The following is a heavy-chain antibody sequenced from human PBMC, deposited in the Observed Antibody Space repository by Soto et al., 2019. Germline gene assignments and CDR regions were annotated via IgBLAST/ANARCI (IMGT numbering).Heavy chain of an antibody. CDR1: GFSLSTSGVG. J-gene: IGHJ1*01. CDR3: AHTRAIVVIVAEDEYFQH. Sequence: QITLKESGPTLVKPTQTLTLTCTFSGFSLSTSGVGVGWIRQPPGKGLEWLALIYWDDYKRYSPSLKSRLTITKDTSKNQVVLTMTNVDPADTATYYCAHTRAIVVIVAEDEYFQHWGQGTLVTVSS. V-gene: IGHV2-5*02. D-gene: IGHD3-22*01. CDR2: IYWDDYK.